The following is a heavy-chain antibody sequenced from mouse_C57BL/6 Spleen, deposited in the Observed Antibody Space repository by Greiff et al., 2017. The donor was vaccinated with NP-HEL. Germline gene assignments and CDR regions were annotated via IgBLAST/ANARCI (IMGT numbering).Heavy chain of an antibody. CDR2: IHPNSGST. D-gene: IGHD2-1*01. J-gene: IGHJ3*01. CDR3: ARSGDLLRFAY. CDR1: GYTFTSYW. Sequence: QVQLQQPGAELVKPGASVKLSCKASGYTFTSYWMHWVKQRPGQGLEWIGMIHPNSGSTNYNEKFKSKATLTVDKSSSPAYMQLSSLTSEDSAVYYCARSGDLLRFAYWGQGTLVTVSA. V-gene: IGHV1-64*01.